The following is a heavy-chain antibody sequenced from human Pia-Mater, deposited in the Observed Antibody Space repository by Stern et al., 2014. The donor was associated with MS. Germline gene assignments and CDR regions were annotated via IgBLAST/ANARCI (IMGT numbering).Heavy chain of an antibody. D-gene: IGHD3-22*01. J-gene: IGHJ4*02. V-gene: IGHV3-74*01. CDR1: GFTFSYYW. Sequence: EVQLVESGGGLVQPGGSLRLSCAASGFTFSYYWMHWVRQAPGKGLVWVSRINSDGRSTRYADSVKGRFTISRDNTKNTLYLQMNSLRAEDTAVYYCVRAGDSSGYYTDYWGQGTLVTVSS. CDR3: VRAGDSSGYYTDY. CDR2: INSDGRST.